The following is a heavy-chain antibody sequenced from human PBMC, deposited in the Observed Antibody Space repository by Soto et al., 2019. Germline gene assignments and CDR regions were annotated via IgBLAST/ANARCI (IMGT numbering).Heavy chain of an antibody. J-gene: IGHJ6*02. V-gene: IGHV3-13*01. CDR1: GFTFSSYD. CDR2: IGTAGDT. D-gene: IGHD6-13*01. CDR3: ARSSPRYSSSWYDYYYGMDV. Sequence: SGGSLRLSCAASGFTFSSYDMHWVRQATGKGLEWVSAIGTAGDTYYPGSVKGRFTISRESAKNSLYLQMNSLRAGDTAVYYCARSSPRYSSSWYDYYYGMDVWGQGTTVTVSS.